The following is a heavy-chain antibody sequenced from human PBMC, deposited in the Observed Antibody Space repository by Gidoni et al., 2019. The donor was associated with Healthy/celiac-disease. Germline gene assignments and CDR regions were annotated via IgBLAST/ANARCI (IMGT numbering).Heavy chain of an antibody. CDR2: ISSSSSYI. Sequence: EVQLVESGGGLVKPGGSLRLSCAASGFTFSSYSMNWVRQAPGKGLEWVSSISSSSSYIYYADSVKGRFTISRDNAKNSLYLQMNSLRAEDTAVYYCARDDLGIYGGDYWGQGTLVTVSS. J-gene: IGHJ4*02. V-gene: IGHV3-21*01. CDR3: ARDDLGIYGGDY. D-gene: IGHD4-17*01. CDR1: GFTFSSYS.